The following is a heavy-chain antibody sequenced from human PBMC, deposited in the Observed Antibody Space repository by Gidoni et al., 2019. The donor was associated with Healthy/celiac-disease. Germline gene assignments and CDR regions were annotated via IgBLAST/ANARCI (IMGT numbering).Heavy chain of an antibody. CDR1: GGTFISYA. CDR2: IIPVFGTA. J-gene: IGHJ6*03. CDR3: ARDSVDVTMVRGVIIGYYYYYYMDV. V-gene: IGHV1-69*01. Sequence: QVQLVQSGAEVQKPGYSVKVFCKASGGTFISYALSWARPAPGQGLEWMGGIIPVFGTANYAQKFQGRVTITADESTSTAYMELSSLRSEDTAVYYCARDSVDVTMVRGVIIGYYYYYYMDVWGKGTTVTVSS. D-gene: IGHD3-10*01.